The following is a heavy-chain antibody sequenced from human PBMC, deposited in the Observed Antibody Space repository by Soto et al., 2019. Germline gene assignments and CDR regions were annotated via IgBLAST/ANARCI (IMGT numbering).Heavy chain of an antibody. V-gene: IGHV3-23*01. CDR1: GFTFSSYA. D-gene: IGHD3-9*01. CDR3: AKDVVLRYFDWLFQPTGMDA. CDR2: ISGSGGST. Sequence: PGGSLRLSCAASGFTFSSYAMSWVRQAPGKGLEWVSAISGSGGSTYYADSVKGRFTISRDNSKNTLYLQMNSLRAEDTAVYYCAKDVVLRYFDWLFQPTGMDAWGQGTTVTVSS. J-gene: IGHJ6*02.